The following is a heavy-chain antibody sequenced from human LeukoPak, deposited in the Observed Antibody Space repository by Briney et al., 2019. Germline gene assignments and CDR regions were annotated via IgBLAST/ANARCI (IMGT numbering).Heavy chain of an antibody. D-gene: IGHD3-3*01. CDR2: ISSSSTYI. J-gene: IGHJ4*02. V-gene: IGHV3-21*01. CDR3: ARERGWVDYDFWSGYYTDDFDY. Sequence: PGGSLRLSCAASGFTFSSYSMNWVRQAPGKGLEWVSSISSSSTYIYYADSVMGRFTISRDNAKNSLYLQMNSLRAEDTAVYYCARERGWVDYDFWSGYYTDDFDYWGQGTLVTVSS. CDR1: GFTFSSYS.